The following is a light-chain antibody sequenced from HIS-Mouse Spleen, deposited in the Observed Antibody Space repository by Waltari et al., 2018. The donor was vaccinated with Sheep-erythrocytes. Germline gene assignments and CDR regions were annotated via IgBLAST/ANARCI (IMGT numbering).Light chain of an antibody. Sequence: QSALTQPASVSGSPGQSITISCTGTSSDVGSYNLVSWYQQHPGKAPKLMIYEGSKRPSGVSNRFSGSQSGNTASLTISVLQAEDEADYYCCSYAGSSTLVFGGGTKLTVL. V-gene: IGLV2-23*01. CDR2: EGS. CDR1: SSDVGSYNL. CDR3: CSYAGSSTLV. J-gene: IGLJ2*01.